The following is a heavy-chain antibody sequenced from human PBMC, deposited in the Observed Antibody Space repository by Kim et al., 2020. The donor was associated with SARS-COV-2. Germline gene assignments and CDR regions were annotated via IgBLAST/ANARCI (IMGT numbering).Heavy chain of an antibody. CDR1: GGSISSSSYY. CDR2: IYYSGST. CDR3: ARHLEYYFYYYYGMDV. Sequence: SETLSLTCTVSGGSISSSSYYWGWIRQPPGKGLEWIGSIYYSGSTYYNPSLKSRVTISVDTSKNQFSLKLSSVTAADTAVYYCARHLEYYFYYYYGMDVWGQGTTVTVSS. D-gene: IGHD3-3*01. V-gene: IGHV4-39*01. J-gene: IGHJ6*02.